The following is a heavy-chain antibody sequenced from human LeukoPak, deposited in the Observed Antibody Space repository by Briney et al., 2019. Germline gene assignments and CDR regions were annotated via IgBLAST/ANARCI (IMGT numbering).Heavy chain of an antibody. D-gene: IGHD3-3*01. CDR1: GGSISSYY. Sequence: SETLSLTCTVSGGSISSYYWSWIRQPPGKGLEWIGCIYYSGSTNYNPSLKSRVTISVDTSKNQFSLKLSSVTAADTAVYYCARRNYDFWSGYVLYYFDYWGQGTLVTVSS. J-gene: IGHJ4*02. CDR3: ARRNYDFWSGYVLYYFDY. CDR2: IYYSGST. V-gene: IGHV4-59*08.